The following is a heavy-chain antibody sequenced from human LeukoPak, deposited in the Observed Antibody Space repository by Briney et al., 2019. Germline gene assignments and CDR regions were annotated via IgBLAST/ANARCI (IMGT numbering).Heavy chain of an antibody. Sequence: GASVKVSCKASGYTFTGYYMHWVRQAPGQGLAWMGWINPNSGGTNYAQKFQGRVTMTRDTSISTAYMELSRLRSDDTAVYYCGTAPDCSSTSCFDYWGQGTLVTVSS. CDR1: GYTFTGYY. D-gene: IGHD2-2*01. CDR3: GTAPDCSSTSCFDY. V-gene: IGHV1-2*02. J-gene: IGHJ4*02. CDR2: INPNSGGT.